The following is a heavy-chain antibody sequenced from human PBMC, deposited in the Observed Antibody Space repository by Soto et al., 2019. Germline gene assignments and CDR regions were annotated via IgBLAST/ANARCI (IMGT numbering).Heavy chain of an antibody. CDR3: ARGLRYSSGWYVVVY. V-gene: IGHV6-1*01. D-gene: IGHD6-19*01. CDR2: TYYRSKWYN. J-gene: IGHJ4*02. CDR1: GDSVSSNSAA. Sequence: SQTLSLTCAISGDSVSSNSAAWNWIRQSTSRSLEWLGRTYYRSKWYNDYAVSVKSRITIHPDTSKNQFSLQLNSVTPEDTAVYYCARGLRYSSGWYVVVYWGQGTLVTVSS.